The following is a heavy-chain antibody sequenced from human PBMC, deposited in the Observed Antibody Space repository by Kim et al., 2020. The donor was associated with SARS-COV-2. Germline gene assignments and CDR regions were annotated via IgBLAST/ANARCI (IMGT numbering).Heavy chain of an antibody. J-gene: IGHJ2*01. CDR2: IFGSGSGT. CDR1: GFTFGHSA. CDR3: ARHLHVSTVTFYWYFDL. Sequence: GGSLRLSCTGSGFTFGHSAMSWVRQVPGQCLQWVAGIFGSGSGTYYADSVKGRFTISRDNSQSTVHLQLNDLRADDTAVYYCARHLHVSTVTFYWYFDLWGRGTLVTVSS. D-gene: IGHD3-3*02. V-gene: IGHV3-23*01.